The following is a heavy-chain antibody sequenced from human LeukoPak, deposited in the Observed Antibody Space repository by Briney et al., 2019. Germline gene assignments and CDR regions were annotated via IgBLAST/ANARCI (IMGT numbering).Heavy chain of an antibody. J-gene: IGHJ5*02. V-gene: IGHV4-61*02. D-gene: IGHD2-15*01. CDR3: ARGDCSGGSCYFTYWFDP. CDR1: GGSISSGSYY. Sequence: PSETLSLTCTVSGGSISSGSYYWSWIRQPAGKGLEWIGRVYTSGSTNYNPSLKSRVTISVDTSKNQFSLKLSSVTAADTAVYYCARGDCSGGSCYFTYWFDPWGQGTLVTVSS. CDR2: VYTSGST.